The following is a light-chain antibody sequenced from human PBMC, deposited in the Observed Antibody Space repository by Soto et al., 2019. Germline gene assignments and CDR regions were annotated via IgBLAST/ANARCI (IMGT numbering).Light chain of an antibody. J-gene: IGKJ5*01. CDR1: QSVRSNF. CDR2: GAS. CDR3: QQYGSSPVT. Sequence: IVLTQSPCTLSLYPGERATLSCRASQSVRSNFLAWYQQKPGQAPRLLIYGASNRATGIPDRFSGSGSGTDFTLTISRLEPEDFAVYYCQQYGSSPVTFGQGTLLEVK. V-gene: IGKV3-20*01.